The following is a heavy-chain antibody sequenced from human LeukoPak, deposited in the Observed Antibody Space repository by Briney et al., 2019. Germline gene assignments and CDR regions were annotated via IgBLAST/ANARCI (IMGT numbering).Heavy chain of an antibody. CDR3: AREYYYDSSGGVVAFDI. J-gene: IGHJ3*02. CDR2: IYYSGST. D-gene: IGHD3-22*01. V-gene: IGHV4-59*01. CDR1: GGSISSYY. Sequence: SETLSLTCTVSGGSISSYYWSWVWQPPGKGLEWIGYIYYSGSTNYNPSLKSRVTISVDTSKNQFSLKLSSVTAADTAVYYCAREYYYDSSGGVVAFDIWGQGTMVTVSS.